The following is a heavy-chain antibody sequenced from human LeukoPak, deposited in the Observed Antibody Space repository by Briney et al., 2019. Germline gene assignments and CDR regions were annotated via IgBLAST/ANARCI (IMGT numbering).Heavy chain of an antibody. CDR3: ERDPPLNYYDSSGYTEY. J-gene: IGHJ4*02. V-gene: IGHV3-74*01. D-gene: IGHD3-22*01. CDR2: INSDGSST. CDR1: GFTFGSYW. Sequence: PGGSLRLSCAASGFTFGSYWMHWVRQAPGNGLVWVSRINSDGSSTSYADSVKGRFTISRDNAKNTLYLQMNSLRAEDTAVYYCERDPPLNYYDSSGYTEYWGQGTLVTVSS.